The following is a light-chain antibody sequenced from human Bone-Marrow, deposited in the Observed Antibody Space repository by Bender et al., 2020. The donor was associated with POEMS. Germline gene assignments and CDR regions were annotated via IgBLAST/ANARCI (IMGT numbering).Light chain of an antibody. CDR2: SSH. Sequence: QSVLTQPPSASGTPGQRVTISCSGGSSNIGAHAVNWYQHLPGTAPKLLLYSSHRRPSEVPDRFSGSRSGTSASLAIRGLQSEAEADSYCAVWADSLNGWVFGGGTTLAVL. J-gene: IGLJ3*02. V-gene: IGLV1-44*01. CDR1: SSNIGAHA. CDR3: AVWADSLNGWV.